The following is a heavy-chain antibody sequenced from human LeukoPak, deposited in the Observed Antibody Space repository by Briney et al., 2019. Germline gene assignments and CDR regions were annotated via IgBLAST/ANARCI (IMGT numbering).Heavy chain of an antibody. CDR2: ISASGGTM. CDR3: AKEEGYDFAFFDS. CDR1: GFTFTNYA. V-gene: IGHV3-23*01. J-gene: IGHJ4*02. D-gene: IGHD5-12*01. Sequence: GGSLRVSCAASGFTFTNYAMSWVRQAPGKGLERVSAISASGGTMYYADSVKGRFTISRDNSKNTLYLQMNSLRAEDTAVYYCAKEEGYDFAFFDSWGQGILVTVSS.